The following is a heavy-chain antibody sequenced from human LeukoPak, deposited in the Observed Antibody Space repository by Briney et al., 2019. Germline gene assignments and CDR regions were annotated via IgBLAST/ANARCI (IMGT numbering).Heavy chain of an antibody. CDR1: GFTFSSYW. V-gene: IGHV3-23*01. J-gene: IGHJ6*04. Sequence: GGSLRLSCAASGFTFSSYWMSWVRQAPGKGLEWVSATSSSDAGTYYADSVRGRFTISRDNSKNTLYLQMNSLRAEDTAVYYCAELGITMIGGVWGKGTTVTISS. D-gene: IGHD3-10*02. CDR3: AELGITMIGGV. CDR2: TSSSDAGT.